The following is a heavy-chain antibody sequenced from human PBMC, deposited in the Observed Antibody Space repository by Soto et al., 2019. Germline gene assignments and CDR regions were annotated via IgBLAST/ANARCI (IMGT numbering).Heavy chain of an antibody. CDR1: GGTFSSYA. Sequence: SVKVSCKASGGTFSSYAISWVRQAPGQGLEWMGGIIPIFGTANYAQKFQGRATITADESTSTAYMELSSLRSEDTAVYYCARSSSSQNRAFDIWGQGTMVTVSS. D-gene: IGHD6-13*01. J-gene: IGHJ3*02. CDR2: IIPIFGTA. CDR3: ARSSSSQNRAFDI. V-gene: IGHV1-69*13.